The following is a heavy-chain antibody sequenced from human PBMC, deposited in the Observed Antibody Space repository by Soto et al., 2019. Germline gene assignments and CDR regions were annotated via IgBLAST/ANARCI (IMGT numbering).Heavy chain of an antibody. CDR1: GLTFSTYA. Sequence: EVQLLESGGGLVQPGGSLRLSCAASGLTFSTYAMSWVRQAPGKGLEWVSSISGSGGSTYYTDSVKGRFTISRDNSKNPSYPLMSSLSAAEPALYYCAKERPNYYASGGGYYKMGGDFWGQGTLVTVSS. J-gene: IGHJ4*02. D-gene: IGHD3-10*01. CDR3: AKERPNYYASGGGYYKMGGDF. V-gene: IGHV3-23*01. CDR2: ISGSGGST.